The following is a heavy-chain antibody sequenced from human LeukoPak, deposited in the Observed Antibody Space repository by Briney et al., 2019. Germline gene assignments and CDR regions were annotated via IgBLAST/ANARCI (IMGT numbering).Heavy chain of an antibody. CDR2: IYYSGST. CDR1: GGSISSYY. J-gene: IGHJ4*02. V-gene: IGHV4-59*08. D-gene: IGHD2-2*01. CDR3: ASSSSSRPAY. Sequence: KASETLSLTCTVSGGSISSYYWSWIRQPPGKGLEWIGHIYYSGSTNYNPSLKSRVTISVDTSKSQFSLKVSSVTAADTAVYYCASSSSSRPAYWGQGTLVTVSS.